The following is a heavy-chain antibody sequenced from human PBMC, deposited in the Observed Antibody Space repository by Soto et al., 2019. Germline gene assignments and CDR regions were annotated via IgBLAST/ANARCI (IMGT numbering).Heavy chain of an antibody. CDR1: GFTFTSSA. J-gene: IGHJ6*03. D-gene: IGHD6-13*01. CDR2: IVVGSGNT. V-gene: IGHV1-58*01. Sequence: ASVKVSCKASGFTFTSSAVQWVRQARGQRLEWIGGIVVGSGNTNYAQKFQERFTITRDMSTSTAYMELSSLRSEDTAVYYCAADGGIAAAGTNYYYYMDVWGKGTTVTVSS. CDR3: AADGGIAAAGTNYYYYMDV.